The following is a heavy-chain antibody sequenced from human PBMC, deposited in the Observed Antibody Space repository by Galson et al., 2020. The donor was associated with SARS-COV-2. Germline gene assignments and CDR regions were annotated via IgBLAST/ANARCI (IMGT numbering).Heavy chain of an antibody. CDR2: IRGEVKDYAT. Sequence: GGSLRLSCAASGFRFRDAAIHWVRQASGRGLEWVGRIRGEVKDYATAYAASVEGRFTISRDDSRNTAFLQMSSLQTDDTAVYYCSTLVDYWGQGTLVTVSS. CDR3: STLVDY. CDR1: GFRFRDAA. V-gene: IGHV3-73*01. J-gene: IGHJ4*02.